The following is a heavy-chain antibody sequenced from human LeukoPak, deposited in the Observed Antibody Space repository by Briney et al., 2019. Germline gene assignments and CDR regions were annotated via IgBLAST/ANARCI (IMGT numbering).Heavy chain of an antibody. V-gene: IGHV4-61*02. CDR1: GGSISSSSYY. Sequence: SETLSLTCTVSGGSISSSSYYWGWIRQPAGKGLEWIGRIYTSGSTNYNPSLTSRVTMSVDTSKNQFSLKLSSVTAADTAVYYCARGSGTMVRGVITNWFDPWGQGTLVTVSS. CDR3: ARGSGTMVRGVITNWFDP. D-gene: IGHD3-10*01. J-gene: IGHJ5*02. CDR2: IYTSGST.